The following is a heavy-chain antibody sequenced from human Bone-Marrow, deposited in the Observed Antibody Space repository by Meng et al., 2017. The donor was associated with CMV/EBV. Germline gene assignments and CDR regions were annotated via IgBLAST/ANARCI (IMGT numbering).Heavy chain of an antibody. D-gene: IGHD3-3*01. Sequence: GESLNIYCAASGFTFSSYSMNWVRQAPGKGLEWVSYISSSSSTIYYADSVKGRFTISRDNAKNSLYLQMNSLRAEDTAVYYCARDGGNYDGFFYYWGQGTLVTVSS. CDR2: ISSSSSTI. V-gene: IGHV3-48*04. CDR3: ARDGGNYDGFFYY. CDR1: GFTFSSYS. J-gene: IGHJ4*02.